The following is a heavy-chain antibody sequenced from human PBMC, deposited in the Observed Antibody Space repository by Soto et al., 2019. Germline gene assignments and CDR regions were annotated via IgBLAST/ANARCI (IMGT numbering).Heavy chain of an antibody. Sequence: GGSLRLSCAASGFTFSSYAMHWVRQAPGKGLEWVAVISYDGSNKYYADSVKGRFTISRDNSKNTLYLQMNSLIAEDTAVYYCARVWSVAGTSGHYYYGMDVWGQGATVTVSS. J-gene: IGHJ6*02. CDR1: GFTFSSYA. CDR3: ARVWSVAGTSGHYYYGMDV. D-gene: IGHD6-19*01. CDR2: ISYDGSNK. V-gene: IGHV3-30-3*01.